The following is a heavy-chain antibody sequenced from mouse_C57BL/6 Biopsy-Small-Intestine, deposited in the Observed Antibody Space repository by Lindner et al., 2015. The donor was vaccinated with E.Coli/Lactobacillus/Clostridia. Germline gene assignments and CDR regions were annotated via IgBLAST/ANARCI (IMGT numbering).Heavy chain of an antibody. Sequence: VQLQEFGAELARPGASVKLSCKASGYTFTSYGISWVKQRTGQGLEWIGEIYPRSGNTYYNEKFKGKATLTADKSSSTAYMELRSLTSEDSAVYFCARIYYGSSRYFDVWGTGTTVTVSS. CDR1: GYTFTSYG. D-gene: IGHD1-1*01. CDR3: ARIYYGSSRYFDV. J-gene: IGHJ1*03. V-gene: IGHV1-81*01. CDR2: IYPRSGNT.